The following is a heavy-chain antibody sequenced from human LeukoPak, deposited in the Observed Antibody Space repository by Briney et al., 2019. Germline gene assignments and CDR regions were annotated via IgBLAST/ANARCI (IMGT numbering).Heavy chain of an antibody. V-gene: IGHV3-21*04. D-gene: IGHD2-15*01. CDR1: GFTFSSYS. Sequence: PGGSLRLSCVGSGFTFSSYSMNWVRQAPGKGLEWVSSISTSSIYIYYADSVKGRFTISRDNSKNTLFLQMNSLRAEDTAVYYCAKGFVVVVSATQSSWFDPWGQGTLVTVSS. CDR2: ISTSSIYI. J-gene: IGHJ5*02. CDR3: AKGFVVVVSATQSSWFDP.